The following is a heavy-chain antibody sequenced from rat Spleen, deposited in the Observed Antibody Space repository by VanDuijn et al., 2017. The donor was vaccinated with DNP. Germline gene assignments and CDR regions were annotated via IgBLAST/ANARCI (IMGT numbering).Heavy chain of an antibody. CDR3: ARWNYGDWYFDF. Sequence: EVQLQESGPGLVKPSQSLSLACSVTDYSLTSNYWGWIRKFPGNKMEWMGYISYSGSTSYNPSLKSRISITRDTSKNQFFLQLNSVTTEDAATYYCARWNYGDWYFDFWGPGTMVTVSS. D-gene: IGHD1-3*01. V-gene: IGHV3-1*01. J-gene: IGHJ1*01. CDR2: ISYSGST. CDR1: DYSLTSNY.